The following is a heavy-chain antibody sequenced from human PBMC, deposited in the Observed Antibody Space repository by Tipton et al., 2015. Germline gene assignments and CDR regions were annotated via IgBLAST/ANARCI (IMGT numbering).Heavy chain of an antibody. V-gene: IGHV3-33*03. CDR1: GFNFRSSG. CDR2: IWHDGSNQ. Sequence: SLRLSCEASGFNFRSSGMHWVRQAPGKGLEWVAVIWHDGSNQYYADSVKGRFTISRDNAKYSLFLQMSSLKPEDTALYYCAKDRSGIVGATLDFWGQGTLVTVSS. D-gene: IGHD1-26*01. CDR3: AKDRSGIVGATLDF. J-gene: IGHJ4*02.